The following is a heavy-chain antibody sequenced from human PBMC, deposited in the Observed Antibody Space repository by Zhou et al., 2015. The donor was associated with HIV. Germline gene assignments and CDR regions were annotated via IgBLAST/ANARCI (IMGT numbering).Heavy chain of an antibody. V-gene: IGHV1-69*12. CDR1: GGTFSSYA. D-gene: IGHD1-1*01. CDR2: IIPIFGTA. Sequence: QVQLVQSGAEVKKPGSSVKVSCKASGGTFSSYAISWVRQAPGQGLEWMGGIIPIFGTANYAQKFQGRVTITADESTSTAYMELSSLRSEDTAVYYCARDEGRYSPSPAYYFDYWGQGTLVTVSS. J-gene: IGHJ4*02. CDR3: ARDEGRYSPSPAYYFDY.